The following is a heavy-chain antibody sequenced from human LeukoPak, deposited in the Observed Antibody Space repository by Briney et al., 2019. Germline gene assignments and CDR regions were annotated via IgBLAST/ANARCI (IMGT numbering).Heavy chain of an antibody. J-gene: IGHJ4*02. Sequence: GASVKVSCKASGYTFANYGLSWVRQAPGQGLEWMGWISDYSGNTNYALNLQGRVTLTTGTSTTTAYMELRSPRSDDTAVYYCARDSRMDFWSGYSNGYYFDYWGQGTLVTVSS. CDR2: ISDYSGNT. V-gene: IGHV1-18*01. D-gene: IGHD3-3*01. CDR1: GYTFANYG. CDR3: ARDSRMDFWSGYSNGYYFDY.